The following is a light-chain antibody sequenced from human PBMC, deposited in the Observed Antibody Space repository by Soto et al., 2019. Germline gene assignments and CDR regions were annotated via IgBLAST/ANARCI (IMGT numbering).Light chain of an antibody. CDR3: QQSFSFPAT. V-gene: IGKV1-39*01. CDR1: QSISDG. Sequence: DIQMTQSPSSLSASVGDRVTITCRASQSISDGLNWYQHKPGTAPKLLIYAASSLQSGVPSRFSGGGSGTDFTLTISSLQPEDFVTYFCQQSFSFPATFGGGTKVEIK. J-gene: IGKJ4*01. CDR2: AAS.